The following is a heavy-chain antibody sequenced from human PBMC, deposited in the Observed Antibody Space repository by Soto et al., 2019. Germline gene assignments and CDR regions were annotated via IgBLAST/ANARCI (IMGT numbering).Heavy chain of an antibody. V-gene: IGHV1-18*01. D-gene: IGHD1-1*01. J-gene: IGHJ6*02. CDR2: ISAHNGNK. CDR3: ARGLQSYFGMDV. Sequence: ASVKVSCKASGYTFTNYDISWVRQAPGQGLEWMAWISAHNGNKDYAEKFQGRVTMTTDTSTSTAYMEVRSLRSDDTAVYYCARGLQSYFGMDVWGQGTTVTVSS. CDR1: GYTFTNYD.